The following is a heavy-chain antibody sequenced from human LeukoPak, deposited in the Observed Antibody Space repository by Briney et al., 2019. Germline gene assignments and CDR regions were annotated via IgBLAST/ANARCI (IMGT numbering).Heavy chain of an antibody. V-gene: IGHV3-53*04. J-gene: IGHJ4*02. CDR2: IYTGGGT. D-gene: IGHD3-3*02. CDR3: ARLYGTFLEWSPYFDY. CDR1: GFTVSNNY. Sequence: GGSLRLSCATSGFTVSNNYMSWVRQAPGKGLEWVSVIYTGGGTYYADSVKGRFTISRHNSKNTLYLQMNSLRAEDTAVYYCARLYGTFLEWSPYFDYWGQGTLVTVSS.